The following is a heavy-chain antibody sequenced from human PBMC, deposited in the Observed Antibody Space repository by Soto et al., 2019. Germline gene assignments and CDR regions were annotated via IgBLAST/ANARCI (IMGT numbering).Heavy chain of an antibody. J-gene: IGHJ5*02. V-gene: IGHV1-3*01. Sequence: GASVKVSCKASGYTFTSYAMHWVRQAPGQRLEWMGWINAGNGNTKYSQKFQGRVTITRDTSASTAYMELSSLRSEDTAVYYCARVPWVNRQFDPWGQGTLVTVSS. CDR3: ARVPWVNRQFDP. D-gene: IGHD7-27*01. CDR1: GYTFTSYA. CDR2: INAGNGNT.